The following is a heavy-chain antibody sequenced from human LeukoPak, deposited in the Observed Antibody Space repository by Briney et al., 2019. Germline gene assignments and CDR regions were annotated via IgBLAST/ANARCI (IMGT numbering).Heavy chain of an antibody. V-gene: IGHV3-23*01. CDR1: GFTFSSYA. Sequence: PGRSLRLSCAASGFTFSSYAMSWVRQAPGKGLEWVSAISGSGGSTYYADSVKGRFTISRDNSKNTLYLQMNSLRAEDTAVYYCAKNGVGAEYYFDYWGQGTLVTVSS. J-gene: IGHJ4*02. D-gene: IGHD1-26*01. CDR3: AKNGVGAEYYFDY. CDR2: ISGSGGST.